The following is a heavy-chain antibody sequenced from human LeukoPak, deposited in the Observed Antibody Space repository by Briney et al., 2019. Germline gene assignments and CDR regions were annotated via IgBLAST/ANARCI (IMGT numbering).Heavy chain of an antibody. CDR2: INHSGST. CDR1: GGSFSGYY. CDR3: ARHKYSSGWPPEGAFDI. D-gene: IGHD6-19*01. J-gene: IGHJ1*01. V-gene: IGHV4-34*01. Sequence: PSETLSLTCAVYGGSFSGYYWSWIRQPPGKGLEWIGEINHSGSTNYNPSLKSRVTISVDTSKNQFSLKLSSVTAADTAVYYCARHKYSSGWPPEGAFDIWGQGTLVTVSS.